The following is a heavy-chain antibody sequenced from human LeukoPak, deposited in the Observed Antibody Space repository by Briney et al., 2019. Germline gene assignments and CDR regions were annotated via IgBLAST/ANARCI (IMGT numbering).Heavy chain of an antibody. D-gene: IGHD1-26*01. CDR1: GFTFSNYW. V-gene: IGHV3-74*01. CDR3: VRDWDHFDFDS. CDR2: INPAGNYK. J-gene: IGHJ5*01. Sequence: HPGGSLRLSCAASGFTFSNYWIHWIRQAPGKGLVWVSRINPAGNYKNYADSVKGRFTISRDNAKNTVYLQMNSLRAEDTALFYCVRDWDHFDFDSWGQGTLVTVSS.